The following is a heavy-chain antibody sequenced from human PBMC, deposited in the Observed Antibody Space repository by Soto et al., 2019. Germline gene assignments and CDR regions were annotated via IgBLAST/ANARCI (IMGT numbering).Heavy chain of an antibody. CDR3: WEEEWRGVAYDH. J-gene: IGHJ5*02. V-gene: IGHV3-23*01. CDR1: GFAFGNYP. D-gene: IGHD1-26*01. Sequence: EVQLLESGGALVQPGGSLRLSCAASGFAFGNYPMGWVRQAPGKGLEWVTHISNSGDRTFYPESVKGRFTISRENTRKTLYLLMNSRVVEDTAVDYCWEEEWRGVAYDHWGQGTLVTVSS. CDR2: ISNSGDRT.